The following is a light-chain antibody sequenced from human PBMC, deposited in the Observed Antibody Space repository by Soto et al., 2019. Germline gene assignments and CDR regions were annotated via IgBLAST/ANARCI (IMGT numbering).Light chain of an antibody. Sequence: QSVLTQPPSVSGAPGQRVTISCTGSSSNIGAGYDVHWYQQLPGTAPKLLIYGNSNRPSGVPDRFSGSKSGTSASLAITGLQADDEADYYRQSYDSSLSAWVFGGGTKLTVL. J-gene: IGLJ3*02. CDR2: GNS. CDR1: SSNIGAGYD. V-gene: IGLV1-40*01. CDR3: QSYDSSLSAWV.